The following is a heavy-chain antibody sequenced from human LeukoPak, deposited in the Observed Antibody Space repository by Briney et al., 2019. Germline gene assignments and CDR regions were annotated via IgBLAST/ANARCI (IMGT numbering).Heavy chain of an antibody. CDR1: VLTFSSYS. CDR2: ISSSSSYI. J-gene: IGHJ3*02. Sequence: GGSLRLSCAASVLTFSSYSMNWVRQAPGKGLEWVSSISSSSSYIYYADSVKRRFTISRDNAKNSLYLQMNSLRAEDTAVYYCARDRHPTYYYDSSGYFGVGDAFDIWGQGTMVTVS. CDR3: ARDRHPTYYYDSSGYFGVGDAFDI. D-gene: IGHD3-22*01. V-gene: IGHV3-21*01.